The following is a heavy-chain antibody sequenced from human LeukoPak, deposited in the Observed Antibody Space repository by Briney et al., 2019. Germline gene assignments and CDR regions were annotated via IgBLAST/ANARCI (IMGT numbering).Heavy chain of an antibody. V-gene: IGHV1-46*03. Sequence: HGASVKVSCKASGYTFTSYGISWVRQAPGQGLEWMGIINPSGGSTSYAQKFQGRVTMTRDTSTSTVYMELSSLRSEDTAVYYCAREGRTGTTQDWGQGTLVTVSS. D-gene: IGHD1-7*01. CDR2: INPSGGST. CDR3: AREGRTGTTQD. CDR1: GYTFTSYG. J-gene: IGHJ4*02.